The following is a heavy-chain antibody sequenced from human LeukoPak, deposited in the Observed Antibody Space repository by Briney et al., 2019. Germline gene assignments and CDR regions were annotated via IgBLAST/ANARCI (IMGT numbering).Heavy chain of an antibody. CDR2: IYTSGTT. J-gene: IGHJ3*02. Sequence: SETLSLTCTVSGGSISGYYWSWIRQPPGKGLGWIGYIYTSGTTNYNPSLKSRVTISVDTSKNQFSLKLSSVTAADTAVYYCARDRVTGYAFDIWGQGTMVTVSS. V-gene: IGHV4-4*09. D-gene: IGHD2-21*02. CDR3: ARDRVTGYAFDI. CDR1: GGSISGYY.